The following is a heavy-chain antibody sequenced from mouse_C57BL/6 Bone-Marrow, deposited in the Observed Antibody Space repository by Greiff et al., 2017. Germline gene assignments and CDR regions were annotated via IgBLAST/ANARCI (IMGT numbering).Heavy chain of an antibody. V-gene: IGHV1-19*01. Sequence: EVQLQQSGPVLVKPGASVKMSCKASGYTFTDYYMNWVKQSHGKSLEWIGVINPYNGGTSYNQKFKGKATLTVDKSSSTAYMALNSLTSEDSAVYYCARSYDYGGFAYWGQGTLVTVSA. CDR1: GYTFTDYY. CDR2: INPYNGGT. D-gene: IGHD2-4*01. CDR3: ARSYDYGGFAY. J-gene: IGHJ3*01.